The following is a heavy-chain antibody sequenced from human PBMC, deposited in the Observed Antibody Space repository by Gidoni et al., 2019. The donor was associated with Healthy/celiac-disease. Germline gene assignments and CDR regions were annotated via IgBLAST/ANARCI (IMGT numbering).Heavy chain of an antibody. J-gene: IGHJ6*02. Sequence: QMQLVQSGPEVQKPGTSVKVSCKASGFTFTSSAVQWVRQARGQRLELIGWIVVGSGNTNYAQKFQERVTITRDMSTSTAYMELSSLRSEDTAVYYCAADTSSPRWGMDVWGQGTTVTVSS. V-gene: IGHV1-58*01. CDR1: GFTFTSSA. CDR3: AADTSSPRWGMDV. CDR2: IVVGSGNT. D-gene: IGHD6-13*01.